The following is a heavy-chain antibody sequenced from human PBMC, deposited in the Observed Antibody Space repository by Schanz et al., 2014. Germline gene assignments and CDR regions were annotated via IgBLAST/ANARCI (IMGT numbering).Heavy chain of an antibody. CDR3: ARDKGGYYPFDY. V-gene: IGHV3-7*01. Sequence: ESGGGLVQPGGSLRLSCAASGFTFSPYWMSWVRRAPGKGLEWVANIKQDESERSYVDSVKGRFTISRDNAKNSLYLQMNSLRAEDTAVYYCARDKGGYYPFDYWGQGTLVTVSS. CDR2: IKQDESER. J-gene: IGHJ4*02. D-gene: IGHD3-3*01. CDR1: GFTFSPYW.